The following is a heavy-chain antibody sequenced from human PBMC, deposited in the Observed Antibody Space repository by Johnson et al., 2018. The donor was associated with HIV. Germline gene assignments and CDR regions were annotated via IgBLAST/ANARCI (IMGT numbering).Heavy chain of an antibody. CDR3: AKANSGSYLGHDAFDI. J-gene: IGHJ3*02. Sequence: VQLVESGGGLVQPGGSLRLSCAASGFTFDDYDMSWVRQAPGKGLEWVSGINWNGGSTGYADPVKGRFTISRDNAKNSLYLQMNSLRAEDTALYYCAKANSGSYLGHDAFDIWGQGTMVTVSS. D-gene: IGHD1-26*01. CDR2: INWNGGST. CDR1: GFTFDDYD. V-gene: IGHV3-20*04.